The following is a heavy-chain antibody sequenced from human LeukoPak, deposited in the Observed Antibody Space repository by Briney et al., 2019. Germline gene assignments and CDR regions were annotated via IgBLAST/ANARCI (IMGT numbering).Heavy chain of an antibody. CDR3: AREGCSGGSCRYDP. V-gene: IGHV1-8*01. D-gene: IGHD2-15*01. CDR2: MNPNSGNT. Sequence: GSVKFSCKASGYTFTSYDINWVRQATGQGLEWMGWMNPNSGNTGYAQKFQGRVTMTRNTSISTAYMELSSLRSEDTAVYYCAREGCSGGSCRYDPWGQGTLVTVSS. J-gene: IGHJ5*02. CDR1: GYTFTSYD.